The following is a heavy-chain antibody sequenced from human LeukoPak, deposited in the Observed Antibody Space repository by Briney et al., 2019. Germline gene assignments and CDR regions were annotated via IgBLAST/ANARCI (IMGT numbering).Heavy chain of an antibody. Sequence: GGSLRLSCAASGFTFSSYAMSWVRQAPGKGLEWVSAISSSGGSTYYGDSVEGRFTISRDNSKNTLYLQMNSLRAEDTAVYFCANSIRFGLRSEFDYWGQGTLVTVSS. J-gene: IGHJ4*02. D-gene: IGHD3-10*01. CDR3: ANSIRFGLRSEFDY. V-gene: IGHV3-23*01. CDR2: ISSSGGST. CDR1: GFTFSSYA.